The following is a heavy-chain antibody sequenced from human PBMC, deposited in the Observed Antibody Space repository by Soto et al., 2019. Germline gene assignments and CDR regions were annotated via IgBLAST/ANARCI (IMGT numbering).Heavy chain of an antibody. CDR3: ARHIYGCVLRVYDISWFVP. V-gene: IGHV4-34*01. D-gene: IGHD2-8*01. CDR1: GGSFSGYY. Sequence: SETLSLTCAVYGGSFSGYYWSWIRQPPWKGLEWIGEINHSGSTNYNPSLKSRVTISVDTSKNQFSLKLSSVTAADTAVYYCARHIYGCVLRVYDISWFVPWGQGTRVNVAS. CDR2: INHSGST. J-gene: IGHJ5*02.